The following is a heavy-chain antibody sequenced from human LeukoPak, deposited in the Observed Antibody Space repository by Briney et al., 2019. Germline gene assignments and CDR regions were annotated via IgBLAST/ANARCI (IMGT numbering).Heavy chain of an antibody. V-gene: IGHV1-2*04. Sequence: ASVKVSCKASGYTFTGYYMHWVRQAPGQGLEWMGGINPNSGGTNYAQKFQGCVTMTRDTSISTAYMELSRLRSDDTAVYYCARGQDIVVVPAATNWFDPWGQGTLVTVSS. CDR2: INPNSGGT. CDR1: GYTFTGYY. D-gene: IGHD2-2*01. J-gene: IGHJ5*02. CDR3: ARGQDIVVVPAATNWFDP.